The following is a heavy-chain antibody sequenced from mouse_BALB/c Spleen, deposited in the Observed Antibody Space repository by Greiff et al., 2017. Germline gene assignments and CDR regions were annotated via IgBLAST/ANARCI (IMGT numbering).Heavy chain of an antibody. D-gene: IGHD2-1*01. CDR3: ARGGNYPAY. CDR1: GFTFTDYY. V-gene: IGHV7-3*02. J-gene: IGHJ3*01. CDR2: IRNEANGYTT. Sequence: EVKLVESGGGLVQPGGSLRLSCAPSGFTFTDYYMSWVRQPPGKALEWLGFIRNEANGYTTEYSASVKGRFTISRDNSQSILYLQMNTLRAEDSATYYCARGGNYPAYWGQGTLVTVSA.